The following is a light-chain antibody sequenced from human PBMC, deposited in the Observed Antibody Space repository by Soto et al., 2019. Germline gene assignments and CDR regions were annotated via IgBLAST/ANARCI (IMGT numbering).Light chain of an antibody. CDR3: ISYAGSNLLYV. CDR1: SSDVGGYNY. J-gene: IGLJ1*01. V-gene: IGLV2-8*01. CDR2: EVS. Sequence: QSVLTQPPSASGSPGQSVTISCTGTSSDVGGYNYVSWYQQHPGKAPKLMIYEVSKRPSGVPDRFSGSKSGNTASLTVSGLLAEDEADYYCISYAGSNLLYVFGTGTKVTVL.